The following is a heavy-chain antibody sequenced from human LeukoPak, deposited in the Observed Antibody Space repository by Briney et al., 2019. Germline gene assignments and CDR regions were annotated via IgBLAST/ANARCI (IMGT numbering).Heavy chain of an antibody. CDR2: MNPNSGGT. Sequence: ASVKVSCKASGYTFTGYYMHWVRQAPGQGLEWMGWMNPNSGGTNYAQSFQGRVTMTWDTSISTAYMELSRLRSDDTAVYYCARDGEGRTNFDYWGQGTLITVSS. J-gene: IGHJ4*02. CDR1: GYTFTGYY. D-gene: IGHD1-14*01. V-gene: IGHV1-2*02. CDR3: ARDGEGRTNFDY.